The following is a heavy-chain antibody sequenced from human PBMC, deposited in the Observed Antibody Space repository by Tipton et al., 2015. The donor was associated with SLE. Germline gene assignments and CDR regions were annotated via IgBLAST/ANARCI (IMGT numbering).Heavy chain of an antibody. Sequence: TLSLTCSVSGASISSNYWSWIRQSPGKGLEWIGYMYYSGSITYNPSLKSRVTISVDTSKNQFFLKLDSVTAADTAVYYCAGVDNSGYYCFDDWGQGTLVTVSS. CDR1: GASISSNY. V-gene: IGHV4-59*01. J-gene: IGHJ4*02. D-gene: IGHD3-22*01. CDR2: MYYSGSI. CDR3: AGVDNSGYYCFDD.